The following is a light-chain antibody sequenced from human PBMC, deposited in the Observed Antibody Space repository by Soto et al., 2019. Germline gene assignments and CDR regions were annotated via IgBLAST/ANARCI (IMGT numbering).Light chain of an antibody. V-gene: IGKV3-20*01. CDR2: GAS. CDR3: QQYGGSPGFT. Sequence: EIVLTQSPGTLSLSPGERATLSCRASQSVTASYLAWYQQKPGQAPRLLIFGASTRATGIPDRFSGRGSGTDFPLTISRLEPEDFPVYYCQQYGGSPGFTFGPGTKVDVK. J-gene: IGKJ3*01. CDR1: QSVTASY.